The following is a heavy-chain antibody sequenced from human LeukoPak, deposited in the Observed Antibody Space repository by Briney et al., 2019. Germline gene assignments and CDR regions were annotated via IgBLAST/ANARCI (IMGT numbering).Heavy chain of an antibody. D-gene: IGHD3-16*01. CDR1: GFTLSSHV. Sequence: GGSLRLSCTVSGFTLSSHVMSWVRQAPGKGLEWVSAIDGTGRTTYYTDSVKGRFTVSRDNFKNTLYLQMNSLRAEDTALYYCARKLWHRNDCWGQGTLVTVSS. CDR3: ARKLWHRNDC. J-gene: IGHJ4*02. CDR2: IDGTGRTT. V-gene: IGHV3-23*01.